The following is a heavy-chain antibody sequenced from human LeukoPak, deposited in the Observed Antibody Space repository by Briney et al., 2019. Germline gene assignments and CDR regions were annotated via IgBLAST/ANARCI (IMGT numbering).Heavy chain of an antibody. J-gene: IGHJ4*02. Sequence: PSETLSLTCTVSGGSISDYYWSWIRQPPGKGLEWIGYINYSGSTNYNPSLKSRVTISVDTSKNQFSLKLSSVTAAATAVYYCASSGSYSRARNFDYWGQGTLVTVSS. CDR3: ASSGSYSRARNFDY. V-gene: IGHV4-59*08. CDR1: GGSISDYY. D-gene: IGHD1-26*01. CDR2: INYSGST.